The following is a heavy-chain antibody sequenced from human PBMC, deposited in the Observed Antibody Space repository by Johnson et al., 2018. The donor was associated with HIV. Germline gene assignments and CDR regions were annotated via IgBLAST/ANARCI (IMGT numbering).Heavy chain of an antibody. Sequence: VQLVESGGGLVKPGGSLRLSCATSGFTFDNYGMNWVRQAPGKGLEWVSGINWNGNTIGYADSVKGRFTISRDNTENALYLQMNSLRAEDTALYYCARAIAAAGSSLEDDAWGQGTMVTVSS. D-gene: IGHD6-13*01. CDR1: GFTFDNYG. CDR2: INWNGNTI. CDR3: ARAIAAAGSSLEDDA. J-gene: IGHJ3*01. V-gene: IGHV3-20*04.